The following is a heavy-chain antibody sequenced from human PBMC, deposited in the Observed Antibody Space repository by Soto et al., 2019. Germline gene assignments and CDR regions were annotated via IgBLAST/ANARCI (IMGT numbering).Heavy chain of an antibody. CDR3: VKDRSSSDWYGYVDG. V-gene: IGHV3-23*01. CDR1: ECAFSTCA. D-gene: IGHD6-19*01. Sequence: QILSRRVSECAFSTCAVRWVGKDRRKGLEWVSAISDSGDNTYYADSVKGRFTISRDNSKNTLYLQINSLRAEDTAVDYGVKDRSSSDWYGYVDGRGQGTMLTV. J-gene: IGHJ4*02. CDR2: ISDSGDNT.